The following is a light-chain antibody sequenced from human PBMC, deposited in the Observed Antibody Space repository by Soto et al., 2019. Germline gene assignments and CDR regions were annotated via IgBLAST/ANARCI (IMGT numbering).Light chain of an antibody. Sequence: IPMTQSASTLTGSVGDRVTITCLASQTISSWLAWYQQKPGKAPKLLIYKASTLKSGVPSRFSGSGSGTEFTLTISSLQPDDFATYYCQHYNSYSEAFGQGTKVDIK. V-gene: IGKV1-5*03. J-gene: IGKJ1*01. CDR1: QTISSW. CDR3: QHYNSYSEA. CDR2: KAS.